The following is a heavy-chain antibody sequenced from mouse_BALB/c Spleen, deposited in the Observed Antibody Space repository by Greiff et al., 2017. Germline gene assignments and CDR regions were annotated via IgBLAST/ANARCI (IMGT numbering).Heavy chain of an antibody. CDR3: ARDDDGYRYYFDY. D-gene: IGHD2-3*01. V-gene: IGHV2-9*02. J-gene: IGHJ2*01. CDR1: GFSLTSYG. CDR2: IWAGGST. Sequence: QVHVKQSGPGLVAPSQSLSITCTVSGFSLTSYGVHWVRQPPGKGLEWLGVIWAGGSTNYNSALMSRLSISKDNSKSQVFLKMNSLQTDDTAMYYCARDDDGYRYYFDYWGQGTTLTVSS.